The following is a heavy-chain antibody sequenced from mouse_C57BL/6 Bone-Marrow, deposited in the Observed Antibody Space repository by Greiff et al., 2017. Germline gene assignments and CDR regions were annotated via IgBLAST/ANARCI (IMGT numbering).Heavy chain of an antibody. V-gene: IGHV1-87*01. D-gene: IGHD1-1*01. J-gene: IGHJ2*01. CDR3: SKESAVYYCAIYCGSSYVVGY. Sequence: VQLQESGPELARPWASVKISCQAFYTFSRRVHFAIRDTNYWMQWVKKRPGQGLEWIGAIYPGNGDTSYNQKFKGKATLTAEKSSSTAYMQLSSLPSKESAVYYCAIYCGSSYVVGYWGQGTPLTVSS. CDR2: GQGLEWIG. CDR1: YTFSRRVH.